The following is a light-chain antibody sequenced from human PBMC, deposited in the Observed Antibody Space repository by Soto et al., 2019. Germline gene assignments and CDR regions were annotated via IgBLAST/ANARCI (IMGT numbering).Light chain of an antibody. J-gene: IGKJ5*01. Sequence: EVVMTQSPATLSVSPGERATLSCRASQTVSRNLAWYQQRPGQAPRLLIYDVFTRAAGIPARFSGSGSETEFTLTIRSLQSEDFAVYYSQQYNNWPSFGQGTRLEIK. CDR1: QTVSRN. V-gene: IGKV3-15*01. CDR3: QQYNNWPS. CDR2: DVF.